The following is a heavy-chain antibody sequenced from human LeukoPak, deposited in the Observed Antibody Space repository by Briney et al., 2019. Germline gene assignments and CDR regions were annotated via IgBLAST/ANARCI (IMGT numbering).Heavy chain of an antibody. Sequence: PGGSLRLSCAASGFTFSSYGMHWVRQAPGKGLEWVAVIWYDGSNKYYADSVKGRFTISRDNSKNTLYLQMNSLRAGDTAVYYCAREPGIAAAALDYWGQGTLVTVSS. J-gene: IGHJ4*02. D-gene: IGHD6-13*01. CDR3: AREPGIAAAALDY. CDR1: GFTFSSYG. V-gene: IGHV3-33*01. CDR2: IWYDGSNK.